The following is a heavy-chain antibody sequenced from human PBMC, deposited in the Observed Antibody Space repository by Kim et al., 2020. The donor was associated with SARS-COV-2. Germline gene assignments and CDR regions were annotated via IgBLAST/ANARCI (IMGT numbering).Heavy chain of an antibody. CDR1: GFTFSGYW. V-gene: IGHV3-74*01. CDR2: INSDGKST. Sequence: GGSLRLSCAASGFTFSGYWMHWVRQDPGKGLVWVSRINSDGKSTTYADSVKGRFTISRDNAKNTLYLQLNSLRAEDTAVYYCTRGGGVHCSSTSCHDYWGQGTLVTVSS. D-gene: IGHD2-2*01. CDR3: TRGGGVHCSSTSCHDY. J-gene: IGHJ4*02.